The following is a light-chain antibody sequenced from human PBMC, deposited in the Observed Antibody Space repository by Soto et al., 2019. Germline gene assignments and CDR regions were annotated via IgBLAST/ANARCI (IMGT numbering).Light chain of an antibody. CDR3: QEYESTPPT. CDR2: WAS. CDR1: QSVLYSSNNKNY. J-gene: IGKJ2*01. V-gene: IGKV4-1*01. Sequence: DIVLTQSPDSLAVSLGERVTISCKSSQSVLYSSNNKNYLAWYQQRPGQPPKLLIYWASTRESGVPDRFSGSGSGTDFTLTITSLQAEDVAVYYCQEYESTPPTFGQGTKLEIK.